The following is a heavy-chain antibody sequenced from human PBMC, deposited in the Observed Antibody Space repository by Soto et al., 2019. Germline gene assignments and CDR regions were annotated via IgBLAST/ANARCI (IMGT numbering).Heavy chain of an antibody. CDR2: IHRNGGT. Sequence: EVQVVESGGGLVQPGGSLRLSCAASGFTVSTNYMSWVRQAPGMGLEWVSLIHRNGGTYYADSVRGRFTISRDDFKNTLYLQMNSLRAEDTAVYYCAPYSGTQGWFDPWGQGTLVIVSS. D-gene: IGHD5-12*01. J-gene: IGHJ5*02. CDR1: GFTVSTNY. V-gene: IGHV3-66*01. CDR3: APYSGTQGWFDP.